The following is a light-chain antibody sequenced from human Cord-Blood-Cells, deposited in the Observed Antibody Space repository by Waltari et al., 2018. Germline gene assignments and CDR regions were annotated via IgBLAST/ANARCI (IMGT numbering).Light chain of an antibody. CDR1: QSVLYSANNKSY. V-gene: IGKV4-1*01. CDR2: WAS. Sequence: IVMAQSPYSLAVSLGVRATINCKSSQSVLYSANNKSYLAWYQQKPGQPPKLLIYWASTRESGVPDRFSGSGSGTDFTLTISSLQAEDVAVYYCQQYYSTPYTFGQGTKLEIK. CDR3: QQYYSTPYT. J-gene: IGKJ2*01.